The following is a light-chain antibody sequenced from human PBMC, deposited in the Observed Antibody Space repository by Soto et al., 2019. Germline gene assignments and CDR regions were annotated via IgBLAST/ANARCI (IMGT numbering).Light chain of an antibody. CDR1: QSVWSSL. CDR3: QQYGSPWT. Sequence: ETVLTQSPGTLSLYPGERATLSCRASQSVWSSLLAWYQHKPGQTPRLLIYGASSRATGIPDRFSGSGSGTDFTLTISRLEPEDFAVYYCQQYGSPWTFGQGTKVEIK. V-gene: IGKV3-20*01. CDR2: GAS. J-gene: IGKJ1*01.